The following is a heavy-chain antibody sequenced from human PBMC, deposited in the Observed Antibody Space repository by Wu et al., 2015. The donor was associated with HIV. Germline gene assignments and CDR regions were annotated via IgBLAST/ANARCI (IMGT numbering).Heavy chain of an antibody. Sequence: QARLMQSGDVMSLPGASVRVSCQASGYNFGSYGINWVRQAPGQGLEWMGWINPKSGGANYAQDFKGRLTMTRDTSITTVYMELKRLTSEDTAMYFCARSHKWLQLRYQGIFDYWGQGTLVTVSS. V-gene: IGHV1-2*02. D-gene: IGHD5-24*01. CDR3: ARSHKWLQLRYQGIFDY. CDR1: GYNFGSYG. CDR2: INPKSGGA. J-gene: IGHJ4*02.